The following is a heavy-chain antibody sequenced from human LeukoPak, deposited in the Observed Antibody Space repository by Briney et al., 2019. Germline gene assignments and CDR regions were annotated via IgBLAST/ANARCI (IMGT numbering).Heavy chain of an antibody. V-gene: IGHV5-51*01. D-gene: IGHD6-13*01. J-gene: IGHJ4*02. CDR1: GYIFTNYW. CDR3: ARHLSDPYSSSWGIDY. Sequence: PGESLKISCKGSGYIFTNYWIGWVRQMPGKGLEWMGIIYPGDSDIRYSPSFQGQVTISVDKSISTAYLQWSSLKASDTAMYYCARHLSDPYSSSWGIDYWGQGTLGTGSS. CDR2: IYPGDSDI.